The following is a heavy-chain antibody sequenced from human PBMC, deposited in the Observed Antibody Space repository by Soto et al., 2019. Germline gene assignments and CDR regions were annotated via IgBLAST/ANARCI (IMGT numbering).Heavy chain of an antibody. Sequence: QVQLVQSGAEVKKPGASVNVSCKASGYTFSTYGISWVRQAPGQGLEWMGWISTYNGNTNYAQNLQGGVTMTTDTSTNTAYMELGSLRSDDTAVYYCARDDDFWSGYYHLYYCGMDVVGHGTTVTVSS. CDR1: GYTFSTYG. CDR3: ARDDDFWSGYYHLYYCGMDV. D-gene: IGHD3-3*01. J-gene: IGHJ6*02. CDR2: ISTYNGNT. V-gene: IGHV1-18*01.